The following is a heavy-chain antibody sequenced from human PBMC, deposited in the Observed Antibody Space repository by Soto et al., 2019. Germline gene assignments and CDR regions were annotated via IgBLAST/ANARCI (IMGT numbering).Heavy chain of an antibody. CDR2: INHSGNT. D-gene: IGHD1-26*01. V-gene: IGHV4-34*01. J-gene: IGHJ4*02. CDR3: ARHHVRGRTIAGAAEF. CDR1: GKSLSGYY. Sequence: HPQQWAAGLLKPSETLSLTCAVYGKSLSGYYWSWIRQPPGKALEWIGEINHSGNTTYNPSLKSRVTISVDTSKNQLFLNLSSVTAADTAMYFCARHHVRGRTIAGAAEFWGQGTLVTVSS.